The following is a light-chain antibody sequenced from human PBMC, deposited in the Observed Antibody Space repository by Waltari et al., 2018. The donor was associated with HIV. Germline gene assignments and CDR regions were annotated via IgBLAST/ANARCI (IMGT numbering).Light chain of an antibody. V-gene: IGLV1-47*01. CDR2: RNE. J-gene: IGLJ2*01. Sequence: SVVTQPPSASGTPGQRVTISCSGNTSNIGSNYVFWYQHLPGTAPKLLIHRNEQRPSGAPDRFSGSPSGTSASLAISGLRSEDEADYYCVTWDDSLRGVVFGGGTKVAVL. CDR1: TSNIGSNY. CDR3: VTWDDSLRGVV.